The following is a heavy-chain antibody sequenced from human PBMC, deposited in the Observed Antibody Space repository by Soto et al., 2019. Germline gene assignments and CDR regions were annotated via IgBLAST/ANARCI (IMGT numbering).Heavy chain of an antibody. CDR3: ASHTLSGHDAFDI. D-gene: IGHD6-25*01. CDR1: GYTFTSYY. V-gene: IGHV1-46*01. Sequence: ASVKVSCKASGYTFTSYYMHWVRQAPGQGLEWMGIINPSGGSTSYAQKFQGRVTMTRDTSTSTVYMELSSLRSEGTAVYYCASHTLSGHDAFDIWGQGTMVTVSS. CDR2: INPSGGST. J-gene: IGHJ3*02.